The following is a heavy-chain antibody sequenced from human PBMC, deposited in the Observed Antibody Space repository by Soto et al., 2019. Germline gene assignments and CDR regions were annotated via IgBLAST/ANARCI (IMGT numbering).Heavy chain of an antibody. J-gene: IGHJ5*02. CDR2: IYATGTT. CDR3: VKDGTKTLRDWFDP. CDR1: GASISGFY. Sequence: SETLSLTCTVSGASISGFYWSWIRKSAGKGLEWIGRIYATGTTDYNPSLKSRVMMSVDTSKKQFSLKLRSVTAADTAVYYCVKDGTKTLRDWFDPWGQGISVTVSS. D-gene: IGHD1-1*01. V-gene: IGHV4-4*07.